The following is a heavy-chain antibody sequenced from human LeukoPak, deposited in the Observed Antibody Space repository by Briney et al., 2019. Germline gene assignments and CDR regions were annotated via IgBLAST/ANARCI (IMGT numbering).Heavy chain of an antibody. CDR1: GYTFTSYV. J-gene: IGHJ4*02. Sequence: ASVKVSCKASGYTFTSYVMHWVRQAPGQRLEWMGWINAGTGNRKYSQKFQDRVTITSDTSASTAYMEMSSLRSEDTAVYYCARAPRDSSSWYVYWGQGTLVTVSS. V-gene: IGHV1-3*01. D-gene: IGHD6-13*01. CDR3: ARAPRDSSSWYVY. CDR2: INAGTGNR.